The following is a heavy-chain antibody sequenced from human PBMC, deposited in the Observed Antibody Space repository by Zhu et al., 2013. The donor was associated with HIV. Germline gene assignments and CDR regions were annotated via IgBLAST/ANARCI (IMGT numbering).Heavy chain of an antibody. J-gene: IGHJ2*01. Sequence: QVQLVQSGAEVKKPGASLNVSCKASGYAFSGYYMHWVRQAPGQGLEWMGWINPNSGGTNYAQKFQGRFTMTRDTSVSTAYMELRSLGYDDTAIYYCARDAGISGTWGYFDLWGRGTLVTVSS. CDR1: GYAFSGYY. D-gene: IGHD1-7*01. CDR2: INPNSGGT. CDR3: ARDAGISGTWGYFDL. V-gene: IGHV1-2*02.